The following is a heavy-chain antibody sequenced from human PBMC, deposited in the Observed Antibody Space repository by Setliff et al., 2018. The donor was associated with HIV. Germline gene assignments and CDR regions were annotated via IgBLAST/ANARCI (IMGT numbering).Heavy chain of an antibody. CDR2: VYHSGTN. Sequence: PLETLSLTCCVSGDSSSRYYWSWIRQSRARGLEWIGYVYHSGTNNLNPSLKSRVTMSLDPSSSQLSLNLRSVTAADTGVYYCARVALLNDHILTAPEYVDIWGQGTQVTVSS. V-gene: IGHV4-59*03. J-gene: IGHJ4*02. D-gene: IGHD2-15*01. CDR1: GDSSSRYY. CDR3: ARVALLNDHILTAPEYVDI.